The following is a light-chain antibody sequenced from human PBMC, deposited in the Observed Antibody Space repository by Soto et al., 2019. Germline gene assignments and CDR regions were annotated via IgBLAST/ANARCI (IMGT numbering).Light chain of an antibody. V-gene: IGLV1-44*01. Sequence: QSALAQPPSSSGTPGQTVTISCSGTSSNIGANIVTWYQQLPGAAPKLLIYSDDQRPSGVPDRVSGSKSGTSASLAIRGLQSEDEADYYCAAWDDSLNGFVFGSGTKVTVL. CDR3: AAWDDSLNGFV. CDR1: SSNIGANI. J-gene: IGLJ1*01. CDR2: SDD.